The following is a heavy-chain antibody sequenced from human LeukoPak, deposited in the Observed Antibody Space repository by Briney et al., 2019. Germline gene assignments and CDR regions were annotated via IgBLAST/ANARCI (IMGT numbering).Heavy chain of an antibody. D-gene: IGHD3-9*01. V-gene: IGHV1-69*13. CDR3: AREEVDILTGYNWFDP. J-gene: IGHJ5*02. Sequence: ASVKVSCKASGGIFSNSAISWVRQAPGQGLEWMGGIIPIFGTANYAQKFQGRVTITADESTSTAYMELSSLRSEDTAVYYCAREEVDILTGYNWFDPWGQGTLVTVSS. CDR2: IIPIFGTA. CDR1: GGIFSNSA.